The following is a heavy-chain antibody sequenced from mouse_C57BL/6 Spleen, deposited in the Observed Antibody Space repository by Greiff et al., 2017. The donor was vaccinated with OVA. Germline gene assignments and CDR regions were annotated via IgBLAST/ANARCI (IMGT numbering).Heavy chain of an antibody. Sequence: QVQLQQSGPELVKPGASVKISCKASGYAFSSSWMNWVKQRPGKGLEWIGRIYPGDGDTNYNGKFKGKATLTADKSSSTAYMQLSSLTSEDSAVYFCATYYDYDFDYWGQGTTLTVSS. CDR2: IYPGDGDT. J-gene: IGHJ2*01. D-gene: IGHD2-4*01. CDR3: ATYYDYDFDY. CDR1: GYAFSSSW. V-gene: IGHV1-82*01.